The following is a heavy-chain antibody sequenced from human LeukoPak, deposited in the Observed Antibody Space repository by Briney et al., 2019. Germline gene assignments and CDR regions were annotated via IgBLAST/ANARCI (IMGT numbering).Heavy chain of an antibody. V-gene: IGHV3-73*01. CDR2: IRSKANSYAT. J-gene: IGHJ3*02. D-gene: IGHD3-3*01. CDR1: GFTFSGSA. CDR3: TRHKDEWLLPSRGRNAFDI. Sequence: GGSLRLSCAASGFTFSGSAMHWVRQAPGKGLEWVGRIRSKANSYATAYAASVKGRFTISRDDSKNTAYLQMNSLKTEDTAVYYCTRHKDEWLLPSRGRNAFDIWGQGTMVTVSS.